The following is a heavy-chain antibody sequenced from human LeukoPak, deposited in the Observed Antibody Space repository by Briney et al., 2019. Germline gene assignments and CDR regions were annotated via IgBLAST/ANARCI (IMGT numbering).Heavy chain of an antibody. CDR1: GGSFSGYY. Sequence: SETLSLTCAVYGGSFSGYYWSWIRQPPGKGLEWIGEINHSGSTNYNPSLKSRVTISVDTSKNQFSLKLSSVTAADTAVYYCARRGIAAAGTYRYYGMDVWGQGTTVTVSS. D-gene: IGHD6-13*01. CDR3: ARRGIAAAGTYRYYGMDV. V-gene: IGHV4-34*01. CDR2: INHSGST. J-gene: IGHJ6*02.